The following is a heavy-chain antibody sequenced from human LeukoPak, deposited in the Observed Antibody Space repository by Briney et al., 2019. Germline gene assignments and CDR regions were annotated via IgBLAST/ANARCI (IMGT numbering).Heavy chain of an antibody. D-gene: IGHD6-6*01. CDR3: ARGASSIAARINWFDP. J-gene: IGHJ5*02. CDR1: GFTFSSYS. V-gene: IGHV3-21*01. CDR2: TSSGSTYK. Sequence: GSLRLSCAASGFTFSSYSMNWVRQAPGKGLEWVSSTSSGSTYKYYADSVKGRFTISRDNAENSLYLQVNSLRAEDTAVYYCARGASSIAARINWFDPWGQGTLSPSPQ.